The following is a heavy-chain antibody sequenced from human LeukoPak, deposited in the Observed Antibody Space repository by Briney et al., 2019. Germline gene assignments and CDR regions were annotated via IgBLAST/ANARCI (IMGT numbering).Heavy chain of an antibody. CDR1: GGTFSSYA. Sequence: SAKVSCKASGGTFSSYAISWVRQAPGQGLEWMGGIIPIFGTANYAQKFQGRVTITADESTSTAYMELSSLRSEDTAVYYCARDQGYCGGDCYSRFHWFDPWGQGTLVTVSS. D-gene: IGHD2-21*02. CDR2: IIPIFGTA. J-gene: IGHJ5*02. V-gene: IGHV1-69*13. CDR3: ARDQGYCGGDCYSRFHWFDP.